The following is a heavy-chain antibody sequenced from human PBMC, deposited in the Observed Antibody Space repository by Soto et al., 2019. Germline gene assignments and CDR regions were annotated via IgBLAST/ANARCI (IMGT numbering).Heavy chain of an antibody. V-gene: IGHV3-21*06. CDR1: GFTFTRYS. CDR3: ARESEDLTSNFDY. J-gene: IGHJ4*02. CDR2: ISSTTNYI. Sequence: EVQLVESGGGLVKPGGSLRLSCAASGFTFTRYSMNWVRQAPGKGLEWVSSISSTTNYIYYPVSMKGRFTISRDNAKNSLYLEMNSLRAEDTAVYYCARESEDLTSNFDYWGQGTLVTVSS.